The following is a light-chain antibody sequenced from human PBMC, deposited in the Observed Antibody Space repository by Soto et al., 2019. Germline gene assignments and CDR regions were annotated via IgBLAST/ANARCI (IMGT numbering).Light chain of an antibody. V-gene: IGLV1-51*02. Sequence: QSVLTQPPSVSAAPGQRVTISCSGSSSNIGNNYVSWYQQLPGTAPKLLIYENNKRPSGIPDRFSGSKSGTSATLGITGLQTGDAADYYCGTWDSSLTVLLFGGGTKLTVL. J-gene: IGLJ2*01. CDR2: ENN. CDR1: SSNIGNNY. CDR3: GTWDSSLTVLL.